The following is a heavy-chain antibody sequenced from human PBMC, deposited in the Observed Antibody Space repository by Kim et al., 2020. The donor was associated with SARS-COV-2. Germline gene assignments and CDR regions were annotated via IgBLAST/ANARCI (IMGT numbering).Heavy chain of an antibody. CDR3: ARGTGQRGERLLGWDWFDP. Sequence: SETLSLTCAVSGGSISSSNWWSWVRQPPGKGLEWIGEIYHSGSTNYNPSLKSRVTISVDKSKNQFSLKLSSVTAADTAVYYRARGTGQRGERLLGWDWFDPWGQGTLVTVSS. V-gene: IGHV4-4*02. J-gene: IGHJ5*02. CDR1: GGSISSSNW. CDR2: IYHSGST. D-gene: IGHD6-25*01.